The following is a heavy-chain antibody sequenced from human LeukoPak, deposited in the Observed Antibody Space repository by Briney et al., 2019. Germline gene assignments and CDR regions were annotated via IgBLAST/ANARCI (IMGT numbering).Heavy chain of an antibody. V-gene: IGHV4-34*01. J-gene: IGHJ5*02. CDR1: GGSFSGYY. CDR3: ARGETIAAARGVWFDP. CDR2: INHSGST. Sequence: SETLPLTCAVYGGSFSGYYWSWIRQPPGKGLERIGEINHSGSTNYNPSLKSRVTISVDTSKNQFSLKLSSVTAADTAVYYCARGETIAAARGVWFDPWGQGTLVTVSS. D-gene: IGHD6-13*01.